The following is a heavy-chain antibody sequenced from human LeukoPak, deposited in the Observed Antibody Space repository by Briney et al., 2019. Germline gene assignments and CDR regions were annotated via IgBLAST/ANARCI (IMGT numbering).Heavy chain of an antibody. CDR2: IYPRDGST. V-gene: IGHV1-46*01. J-gene: IGHJ4*02. Sequence: ASVKVSCKASGYTFTNNYLHWVRQAPGQGVEWMGMIYPRDGSTSYAQNFQGRVTVTRDTSTTTVHMELRGLRSEDTAVYYCARDQEGFDYWGQGTVVTVSS. CDR3: ARDQEGFDY. CDR1: GYTFTNNY.